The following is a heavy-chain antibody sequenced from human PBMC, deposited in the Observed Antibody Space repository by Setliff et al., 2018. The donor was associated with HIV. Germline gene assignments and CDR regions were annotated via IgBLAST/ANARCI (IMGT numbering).Heavy chain of an antibody. Sequence: SVKVSCKASGYTFTGYYIHWVRQAPGQGLEWMGGIIPIFGTANYAQKFEGRVTITADKSTGKAYLEVSSLRSEDTAVYYCATVIYYSSGSYSLDYWGQPTLVTVSS. CDR3: ATVIYYSSGSYSLDY. V-gene: IGHV1-69*06. D-gene: IGHD3-10*01. J-gene: IGHJ4*02. CDR1: GYTFTGYY. CDR2: IIPIFGTA.